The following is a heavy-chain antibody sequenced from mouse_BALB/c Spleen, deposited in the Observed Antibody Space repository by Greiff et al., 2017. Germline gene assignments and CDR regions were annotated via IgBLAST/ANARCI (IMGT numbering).Heavy chain of an antibody. Sequence: EADGGLVQPKGSLKLSCAASGFTFNTYAMTWVRQAPGKGLEWVARIRSKSNNYATYYADSVKDRFTISRDDSQSMLYLQMNNLKTEDTAMYYCVRHPRCSHFDVWGAGTTVTVSS. CDR1: GFTFNTYA. J-gene: IGHJ1*01. CDR3: VRHPRCSHFDV. D-gene: IGHD1-1*01. CDR2: IRSKSNNYAT. V-gene: IGHV10-1*02.